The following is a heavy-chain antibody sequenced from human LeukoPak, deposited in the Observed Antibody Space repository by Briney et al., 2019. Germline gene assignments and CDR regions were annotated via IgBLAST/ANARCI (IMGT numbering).Heavy chain of an antibody. CDR3: ARDSNFYEVSHDKAEDF. Sequence: SETLSLTCTVTGDSISRGTYYWTWVGQPAGEGLAWIGRVFRSGSTYYNPSLKSRVTISIDTSNNQFSLHLRSATAADTAVYYCARDSNFYEVSHDKAEDFWGQGTLVTVSS. D-gene: IGHD2/OR15-2a*01. J-gene: IGHJ4*02. V-gene: IGHV4-61*02. CDR1: GDSISRGTYY. CDR2: VFRSGST.